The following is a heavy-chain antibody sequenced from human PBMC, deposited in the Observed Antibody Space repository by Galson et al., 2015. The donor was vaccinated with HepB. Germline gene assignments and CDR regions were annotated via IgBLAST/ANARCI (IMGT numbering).Heavy chain of an antibody. CDR2: IYYDGSSK. CDR3: ARGLRFLNF. V-gene: IGHV3-33*01. D-gene: IGHD3-3*01. J-gene: IGHJ4*02. Sequence: SLRLSCAASGFIFRTYGMHWVRQAPGKGLEWVALIYYDGSSKYYADSVKGRFTISRDDSKNTLYLQMNSLRAEDTAIYYCARGLRFLNFWGQGTLATVSS. CDR1: GFIFRTYG.